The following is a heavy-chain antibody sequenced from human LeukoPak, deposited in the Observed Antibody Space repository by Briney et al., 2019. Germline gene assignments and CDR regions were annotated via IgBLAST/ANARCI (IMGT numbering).Heavy chain of an antibody. CDR1: GFTLSSYE. CDR3: ARQNWGFDY. J-gene: IGHJ4*02. D-gene: IGHD7-27*01. CDR2: ISSSGSTI. V-gene: IGHV3-48*03. Sequence: GGSLRLSCAASGFTLSSYEMNWVRQAPGKGLEWVSYISSSGSTIYYADSVKGRFTISRDNAKNSLYLQMNSLRAEDTAVYYCARQNWGFDYWGQGTLVTVSS.